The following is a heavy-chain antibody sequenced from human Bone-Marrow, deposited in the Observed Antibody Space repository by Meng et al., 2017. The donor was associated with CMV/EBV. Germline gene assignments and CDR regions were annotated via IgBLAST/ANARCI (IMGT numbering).Heavy chain of an antibody. CDR3: AKPGRHCSSSSCWPDY. V-gene: IGHV3-30*02. CDR2: IRYEGSRK. D-gene: IGHD2-2*01. J-gene: IGHJ4*02. CDR1: GFNISQFG. Sequence: GGSLRLSCAASGFNISQFGMHWVRQAPGKGLEWVAFIRYEGSRKYEAESVRGRFTISRDNSKSTLYLLMNSLRPEDTAVYYCAKPGRHCSSSSCWPDYWGQGTLVTVSS.